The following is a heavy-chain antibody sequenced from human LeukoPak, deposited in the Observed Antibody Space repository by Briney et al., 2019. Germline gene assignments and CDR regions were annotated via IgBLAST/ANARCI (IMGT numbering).Heavy chain of an antibody. D-gene: IGHD3-22*01. V-gene: IGHV3-23*01. CDR1: GFTLSNFA. CDR2: ISGSGGST. J-gene: IGHJ6*03. Sequence: GGSLRLSCAASGFTLSNFAMGWVRQAPGKGLEWVSAISGSGGSTYYADSVKGRFTISRDNSKNTLYLQMNSLRAEDTAVYYCAKGPYDSSGYWYYYYMDVWGKGTTVTVSS. CDR3: AKGPYDSSGYWYYYYMDV.